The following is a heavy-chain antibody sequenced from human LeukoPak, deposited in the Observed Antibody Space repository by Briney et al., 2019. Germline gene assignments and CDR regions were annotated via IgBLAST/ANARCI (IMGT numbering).Heavy chain of an antibody. CDR1: GFTFSSYA. CDR2: ISSSSSYI. J-gene: IGHJ4*02. Sequence: YPGGSLRLSCAASGFTFSSYAMSWVRQAPGKGLEWVSSISSSSSYIYYADSVKGRFTISRDNAKNSLYLQMNSLRAEDTAVYYCARAWNDERGDYWGQGTLVTVSS. CDR3: ARAWNDERGDY. D-gene: IGHD1-1*01. V-gene: IGHV3-21*01.